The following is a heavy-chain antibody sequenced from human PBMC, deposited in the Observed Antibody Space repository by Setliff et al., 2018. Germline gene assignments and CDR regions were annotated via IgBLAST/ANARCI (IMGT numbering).Heavy chain of an antibody. CDR1: GDSISNDYW. J-gene: IGHJ4*02. CDR3: ARGVRTGHLDS. Sequence: SETLSLTCAVSGDSISNDYWWSWVRQPPEREAEWIGEINQSGTTNYNPPLKGRATISVDNSKNQFSLNLNSVTVADTAVYFCARGVRTGHLDSWGQGTLVTVSS. CDR2: INQSGTT. D-gene: IGHD1-1*01. V-gene: IGHV4-4*02.